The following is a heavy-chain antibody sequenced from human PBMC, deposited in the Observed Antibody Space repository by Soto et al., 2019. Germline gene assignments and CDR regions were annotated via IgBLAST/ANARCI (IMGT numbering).Heavy chain of an antibody. Sequence: QVQLVQSGADVKKPGSSVKVSCKLSGGTFSSYEINWVRQAPGQGLEWMGGIIPLFGSTNYARKFQDRVSITADETTTEDSRKQRSLNSEDRAVYCGVRAPPAMAARPVLDYWGQGAL. CDR2: IIPLFGST. D-gene: IGHD6-6*01. V-gene: IGHV1-69*01. J-gene: IGHJ4*02. CDR3: VRAPPAMAARPVLDY. CDR1: GGTFSSYE.